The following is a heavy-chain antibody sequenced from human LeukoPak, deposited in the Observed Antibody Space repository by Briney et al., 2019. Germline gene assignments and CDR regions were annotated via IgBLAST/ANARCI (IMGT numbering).Heavy chain of an antibody. D-gene: IGHD6-19*01. Sequence: SVKVSCKTSGFTFTTYSMHWVRQAPGERLEWMGWINAANGNTQYSQKFQGRVTITRDTSASTAYMELSSLRSEDTAVYYCVRGAPIRVAVAATFDPWGQGTLVTVPS. CDR1: GFTFTTYS. CDR3: VRGAPIRVAVAATFDP. J-gene: IGHJ5*02. CDR2: INAANGNT. V-gene: IGHV1-3*01.